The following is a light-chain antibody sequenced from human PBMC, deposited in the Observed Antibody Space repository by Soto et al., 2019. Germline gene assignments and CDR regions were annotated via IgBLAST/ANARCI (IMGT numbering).Light chain of an antibody. CDR3: MQSLQFPLT. CDR1: RSLLHTDGDDY. Sequence: DIVMTQTPPSLSVTPGQPASISCKSSRSLLHTDGDDYLFWFLQKPGQPPQPLVYEASKRFSGVPERLGGRGSGTEVPLTISRVEAEDVGAYYCMQSLQFPLTFGGGTSV. CDR2: EAS. V-gene: IGKV2D-29*01. J-gene: IGKJ4*01.